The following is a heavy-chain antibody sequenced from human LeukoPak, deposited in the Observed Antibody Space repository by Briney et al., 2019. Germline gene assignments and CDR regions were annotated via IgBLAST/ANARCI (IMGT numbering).Heavy chain of an antibody. CDR3: TRDRSRAEDD. CDR2: IKQGGSDK. V-gene: IGHV3-7*01. D-gene: IGHD1-14*01. J-gene: IGHJ4*02. CDR1: GFTFSGHW. Sequence: GGSLRLSCAASGFTFSGHWMSWVRQAPGKGLEWVANIKQGGSDKYYVDSVKGRFTISRDNANNLLYLQMNSLRGEDTAVYYCTRDRSRAEDDWGQGTLVTVSS.